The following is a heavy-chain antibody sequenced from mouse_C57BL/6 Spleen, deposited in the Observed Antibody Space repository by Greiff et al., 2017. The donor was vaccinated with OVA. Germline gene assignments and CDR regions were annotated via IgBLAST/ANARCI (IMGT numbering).Heavy chain of an antibody. CDR1: GYTFTSYG. D-gene: IGHD1-1*01. J-gene: IGHJ2*01. CDR2: IYPRSGNT. Sequence: QVQLQQSGAELARPGASVKLSCKASGYTFTSYGISWVKQRTGQGLEWIGEIYPRSGNTYYNEKFKGKATLTADKSSSTAYMELRSLTSEDSAVYFCARSDIHYGSSHFDYWGQGTTLTVSS. CDR3: ARSDIHYGSSHFDY. V-gene: IGHV1-81*01.